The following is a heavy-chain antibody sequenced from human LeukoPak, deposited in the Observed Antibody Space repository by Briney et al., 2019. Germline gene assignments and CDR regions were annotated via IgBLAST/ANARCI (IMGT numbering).Heavy chain of an antibody. Sequence: SQTLSLSCTVSGGSISSGGYYWSWIRQPPGKGLEWIGYIYHSGSTYYNPSLKSRVTISVDRSKNQFSLKLSSVTAADTAVYYCARGFTGVAAAGLDWYFDLWGRGTLVTVSS. CDR3: ARGFTGVAAAGLDWYFDL. CDR1: GGSISSGGYY. D-gene: IGHD6-13*01. J-gene: IGHJ2*01. CDR2: IYHSGST. V-gene: IGHV4-30-2*01.